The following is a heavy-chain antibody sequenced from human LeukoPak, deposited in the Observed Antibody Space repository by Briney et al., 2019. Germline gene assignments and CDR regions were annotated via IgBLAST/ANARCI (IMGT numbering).Heavy chain of an antibody. J-gene: IGHJ3*02. D-gene: IGHD6-13*01. Sequence: ASVKVSCKASGYTFTNHDINWVRQASGQGLEWMGGFDPEDGETIYAQKFQGRVTRTEDTSTDTAYMELSSLRSEDTAVYYCATASSSWSKDAFDIWGQGTMVTVSS. CDR3: ATASSSWSKDAFDI. CDR2: FDPEDGET. V-gene: IGHV1-24*01. CDR1: GYTFTNHD.